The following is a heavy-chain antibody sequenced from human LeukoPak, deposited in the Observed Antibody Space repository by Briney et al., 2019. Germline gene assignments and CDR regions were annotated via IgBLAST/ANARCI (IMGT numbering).Heavy chain of an antibody. CDR3: ARHDMDIAGAGLDYFDY. Sequence: KPSETLSPTCTVPGGSISRYYWSRLRPPPGKGLEWIGYIYYSGSTNYNPSLKSRVTISVDTSKNQFSLKLSSVTAADTAVYYCARHDMDIAGAGLDYFDYWGQGTLVTVSS. CDR1: GGSISRYY. D-gene: IGHD1-26*01. CDR2: IYYSGST. J-gene: IGHJ4*02. V-gene: IGHV4-59*08.